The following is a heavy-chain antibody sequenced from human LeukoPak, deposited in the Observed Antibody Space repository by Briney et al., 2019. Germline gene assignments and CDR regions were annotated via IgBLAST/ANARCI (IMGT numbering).Heavy chain of an antibody. CDR2: ISDDGNNK. Sequence: PGRSLRLSCAASGFTFTNFAMHWVRQAPGKGLEWVTVISDDGNNKYFADSVKGRFTISRDNSKNTLYLQMNSLRAEDTAVYYCARDERRIPDYYYGMDVWGQGTTVTVSS. CDR1: GFTFTNFA. V-gene: IGHV3-30*03. J-gene: IGHJ6*02. D-gene: IGHD1-14*01. CDR3: ARDERRIPDYYYGMDV.